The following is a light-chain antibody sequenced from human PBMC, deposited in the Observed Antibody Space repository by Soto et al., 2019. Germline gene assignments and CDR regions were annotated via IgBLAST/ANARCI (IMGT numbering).Light chain of an antibody. J-gene: IGLJ1*01. CDR1: SSDVGGYNY. CDR3: SSYTSSSTQV. CDR2: EVS. V-gene: IGLV2-14*01. Sequence: SLLTQPASVSGAPGQSITISWTGTSSDVGGYNYVSWYQQHPGKAPKLMIYEVSNRPSGVSNRFSGSKSGNTASLTISGLQAEDEADYYCSSYTSSSTQVFGTGTKVAVL.